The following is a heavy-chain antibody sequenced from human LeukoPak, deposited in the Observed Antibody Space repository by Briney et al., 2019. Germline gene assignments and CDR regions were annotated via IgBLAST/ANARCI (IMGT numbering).Heavy chain of an antibody. CDR3: AREVTTVTLGWFDP. J-gene: IGHJ5*02. V-gene: IGHV4-4*07. CDR1: GASISSYY. D-gene: IGHD4-17*01. CDR2: IYTSGST. Sequence: PSETLSLTCNVSGASISSYYWSWIRQPAGKGLEWIGRIYTSGSTNYNPSLKSRVTISVDTSKNQFSLKLSSVTAADTAVYYCAREVTTVTLGWFDPWGQGTLVTVSS.